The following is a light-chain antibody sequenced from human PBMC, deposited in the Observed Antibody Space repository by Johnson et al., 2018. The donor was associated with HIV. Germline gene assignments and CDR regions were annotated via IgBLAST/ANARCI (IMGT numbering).Light chain of an antibody. CDR1: SSNIGKNY. V-gene: IGLV1-51*01. CDR3: ATWDTGLSAGV. J-gene: IGLJ1*01. Sequence: QSVLTQPPSVSAAPGQKVTISCSGSSSNIGKNYVSWYQQLPGTAPKLLIFDNHKRPSGIPARFSGSKSGTSATLGIPGLPTGDEADYYCATWDTGLSAGVFGTGTKVTVL. CDR2: DNH.